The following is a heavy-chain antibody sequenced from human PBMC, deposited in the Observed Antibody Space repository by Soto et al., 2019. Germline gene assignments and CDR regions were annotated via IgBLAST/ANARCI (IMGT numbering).Heavy chain of an antibody. CDR3: ARGVAAVHYYYGMDV. D-gene: IGHD6-13*01. V-gene: IGHV1-3*01. CDR1: GYTFTIYA. Sequence: ASVKVPCKAAGYTFTIYAMDWVRPAPGQRLEWMGWINAGNGNTKYSQKFQGRVTITRDTSASTAYMELSSLRSEDTAVYYCARGVAAVHYYYGMDVWGQGTTDTVSS. J-gene: IGHJ6*02. CDR2: INAGNGNT.